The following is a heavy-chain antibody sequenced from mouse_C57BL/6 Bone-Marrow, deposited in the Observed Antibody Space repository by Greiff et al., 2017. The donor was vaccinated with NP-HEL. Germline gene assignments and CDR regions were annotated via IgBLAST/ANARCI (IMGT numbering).Heavy chain of an antibody. D-gene: IGHD1-1*01. Sequence: EVMLVESGGGLVKPGGSLKLSCAASGFTFSSYTMSWVRQTPEKRLEWVATISGGGGNTYYPDSVKGRFTISRDNAKNTLYLQMSSLRSEDTALYYCARDKGITTVVSYFDYWGQGTTLTVSS. CDR3: ARDKGITTVVSYFDY. V-gene: IGHV5-9*01. CDR1: GFTFSSYT. J-gene: IGHJ2*01. CDR2: ISGGGGNT.